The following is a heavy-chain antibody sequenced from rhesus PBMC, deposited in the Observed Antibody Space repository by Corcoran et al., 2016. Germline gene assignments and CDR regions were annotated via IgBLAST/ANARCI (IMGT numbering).Heavy chain of an antibody. J-gene: IGHJ4*01. CDR1: GGSISSNY. CDR3: ARDRVFDY. V-gene: IGHV4-106*01. Sequence: QVQLQQWGEGLVKPSETLSLTCAVYGGSISSNYWSWIRQPPGKGLGWIGYIYGSGGGTNYNPSLKNRVTISIETSKNQFSLKLSSVTAADTAVYYCARDRVFDYWGQGVLVTVSS. CDR2: IYGSGGGT.